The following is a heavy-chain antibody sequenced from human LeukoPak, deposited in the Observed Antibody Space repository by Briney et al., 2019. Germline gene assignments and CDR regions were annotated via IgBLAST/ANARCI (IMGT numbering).Heavy chain of an antibody. Sequence: GGSLRLSCAASGFTFSSYNMNWVRQAPGKGLEWVSSITSDSRYMYYADSVKGRFTISRDNAKNSLYLQMNSLRAEDTAVYYCARDHYSSSSVAFDYWGQGSLVTVSS. J-gene: IGHJ4*02. CDR2: ITSDSRYM. D-gene: IGHD6-6*01. CDR1: GFTFSSYN. CDR3: ARDHYSSSSVAFDY. V-gene: IGHV3-21*01.